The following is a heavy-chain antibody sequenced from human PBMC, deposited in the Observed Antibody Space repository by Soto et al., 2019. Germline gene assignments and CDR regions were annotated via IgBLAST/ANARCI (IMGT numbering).Heavy chain of an antibody. CDR2: IYSCGST. D-gene: IGHD6-13*01. CDR1: GFTVSSNY. V-gene: IGHV3-66*03. CDR3: ARVAFSSGWCSDYFYGMDV. J-gene: IGHJ6*02. Sequence: GGSLRLSCAASGFTVSSNYMSWVRQAPGKGLEWVSVIYSCGSTYYADSVKGRFTISRDNTKNTLYLQMNSLRAEDTAMYYCARVAFSSGWCSDYFYGMDVWGQGTTVTDSS.